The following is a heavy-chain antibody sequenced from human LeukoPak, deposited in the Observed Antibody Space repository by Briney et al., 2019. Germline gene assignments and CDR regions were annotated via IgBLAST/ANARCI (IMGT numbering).Heavy chain of an antibody. J-gene: IGHJ6*02. CDR3: ARAMGWGYEDYYYYYGMDV. Sequence: SETLSLTCTVSGGSISSYYWSWIRQPPGKGLEWIGYIYYSGSTNYNPSLKSRVTISVETSKNQFSLKLSSVTAADTAVYYCARAMGWGYEDYYYYYGMDVWGQGTTVTVSS. CDR2: IYYSGST. V-gene: IGHV4-59*01. D-gene: IGHD5-12*01. CDR1: GGSISSYY.